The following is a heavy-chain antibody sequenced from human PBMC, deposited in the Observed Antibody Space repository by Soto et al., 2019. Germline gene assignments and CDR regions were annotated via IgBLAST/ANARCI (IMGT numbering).Heavy chain of an antibody. CDR2: MNPNSGNT. CDR1: GYTFTSYD. V-gene: IGHV1-8*01. Sequence: ASVKVSCKASGYTFTSYDINWVRQATGQGLEWMGWMNPNSGNTGYAQKFQGRVTMTRNTSISTAYMELSSLRSEDTAVYYCASVSVDTAMDLDYWGQGTLVTVSS. D-gene: IGHD5-18*01. J-gene: IGHJ4*02. CDR3: ASVSVDTAMDLDY.